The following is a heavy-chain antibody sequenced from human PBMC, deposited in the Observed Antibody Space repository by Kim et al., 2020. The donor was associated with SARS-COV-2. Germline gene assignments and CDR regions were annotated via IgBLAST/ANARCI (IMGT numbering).Heavy chain of an antibody. J-gene: IGHJ4*02. CDR1: GFTFSSYT. CDR3: ARTVLINYDFWSGYYNDPGY. Sequence: GGSLRLSCAASGFTFSSYTMNWVRQAPGKGLELVSPISISSSYIYYSYSLKGPFTISRENAKNSLYLQMNSLRAEDTAVYYCARTVLINYDFWSGYYNDPGYWGQGTLVTVSS. V-gene: IGHV3-21*01. CDR2: ISISSSYI. D-gene: IGHD3-3*01.